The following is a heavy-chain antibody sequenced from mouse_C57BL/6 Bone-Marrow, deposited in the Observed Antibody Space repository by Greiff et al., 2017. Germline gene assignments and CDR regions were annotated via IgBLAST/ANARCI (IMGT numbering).Heavy chain of an antibody. Sequence: VQLQQSGAELVKPGASVKVSCKASGYAFTNYLIEWVKQRPGQGLEWIGVINPGSGGTNYNEKFKGKATLTADKSSSTAYMQLSSLTSEDSAVYFCARWWGYFDYWGQGTTLTVSS. CDR2: INPGSGGT. CDR3: ARWWGYFDY. D-gene: IGHD1-1*02. V-gene: IGHV1-54*01. J-gene: IGHJ2*01. CDR1: GYAFTNYL.